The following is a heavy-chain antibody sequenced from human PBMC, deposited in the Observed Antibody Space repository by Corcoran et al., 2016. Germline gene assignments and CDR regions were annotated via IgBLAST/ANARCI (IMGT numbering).Heavy chain of an antibody. Sequence: QVQLQESGPGLVKPSETLSLTCTVSGGSISSYYWSWIRQPPGKGLEWIGYIYYSGSTNYNPSLKSRVTISVDTSKNQFSLKLSSVTAADTAVYYCARVVRVWEPAAFDIWGQGTMVTVSS. CDR3: ARVVRVWEPAAFDI. CDR1: GGSISSYY. V-gene: IGHV4-59*01. CDR2: IYYSGST. J-gene: IGHJ3*02. D-gene: IGHD1-26*01.